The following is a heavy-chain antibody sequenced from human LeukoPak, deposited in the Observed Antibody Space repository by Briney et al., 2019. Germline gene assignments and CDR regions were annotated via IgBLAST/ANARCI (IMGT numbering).Heavy chain of an antibody. CDR1: GGSISSYY. Sequence: PSETLSLTCTVSGGSISSYYWSWIRQPPGKGLEWLGYIYYSGSTNYNPSLKSRVTISVDTSKNQFSLKLSSVTAADTAVYYCARVDTAMVGVTYYFDYWGQGTLVTGSS. D-gene: IGHD5-18*01. CDR2: IYYSGST. CDR3: ARVDTAMVGVTYYFDY. V-gene: IGHV4-59*01. J-gene: IGHJ4*02.